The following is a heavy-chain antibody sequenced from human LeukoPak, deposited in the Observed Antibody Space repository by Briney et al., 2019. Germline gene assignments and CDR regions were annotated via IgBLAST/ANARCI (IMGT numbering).Heavy chain of an antibody. J-gene: IGHJ3*02. D-gene: IGHD4-17*01. CDR2: ISSSGSTI. CDR1: GFTFSSYE. CDR3: ARDSVTTTHAFDI. Sequence: PGGSLRLSCAASGFTFSSYEMNWVRQAPGKGLEWVSYISSSGSTIYYADSVKGRFTISRDNAKNSLYLQMNSLRAEDTAVCYCARDSVTTTHAFDIWGQGTMVTVSS. V-gene: IGHV3-48*03.